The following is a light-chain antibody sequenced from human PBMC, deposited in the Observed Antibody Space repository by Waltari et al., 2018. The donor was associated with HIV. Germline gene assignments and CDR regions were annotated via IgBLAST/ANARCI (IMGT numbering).Light chain of an antibody. CDR1: SNDVGDYNH. J-gene: IGLJ1*01. V-gene: IGLV2-14*03. CDR2: DVT. Sequence: QSALTQPASVSASPGQSIKISCIGTSNDVGDYNHVSWYQQQPDKAPRLMIYDVTNRPSGFYTRFSGSKSGNTASLAISGLQAEDEAIYYCASYRYSSRTYVFGTGTTVTVL. CDR3: ASYRYSSRTYV.